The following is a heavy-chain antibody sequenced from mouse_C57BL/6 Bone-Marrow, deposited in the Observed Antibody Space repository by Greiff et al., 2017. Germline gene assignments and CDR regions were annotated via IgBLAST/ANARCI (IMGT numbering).Heavy chain of an antibody. CDR3: EGEGGGSSYDWYFDV. D-gene: IGHD1-1*01. CDR1: GFTFSDYY. J-gene: IGHJ1*03. V-gene: IGHV5-16*01. CDR2: INYDGSST. Sequence: DVKLVESEGGLVQPGSSMKLSCTASGFTFSDYYMAWVRQVPEKGLEWVANINYDGSSTYYLDSLKSRFIISRDNANNILYLQMSSLKSEDTATYYCEGEGGGSSYDWYFDVWGTGTTVTVSS.